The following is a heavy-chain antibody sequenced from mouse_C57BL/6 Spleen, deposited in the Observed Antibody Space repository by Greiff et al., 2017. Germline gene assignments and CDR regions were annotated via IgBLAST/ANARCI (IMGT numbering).Heavy chain of an antibody. D-gene: IGHD2-4*01. V-gene: IGHV5-12*01. J-gene: IGHJ1*03. CDR1: GFTFSDYY. CDR3: ARRGLREYFDV. Sequence: DVHLVESGGGLVQPGGSLKLSCAASGFTFSDYYMYWVRQTPEKRLEWVAYISNGGGSTYYPDTVKGRFTISRDNAKNTLYLQMSRLKSEDTAMYYCARRGLREYFDVWGTGTTVTVSS. CDR2: ISNGGGST.